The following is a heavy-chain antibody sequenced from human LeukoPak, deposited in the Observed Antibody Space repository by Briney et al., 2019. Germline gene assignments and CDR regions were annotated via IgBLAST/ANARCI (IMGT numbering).Heavy chain of an antibody. D-gene: IGHD1-1*01. CDR1: GESFDSFY. J-gene: IGHJ5*02. V-gene: IGHV4-34*01. Sequence: SETLSLTCAVYGESFDSFYWNWVRQAPGKGLEWLGEVNQSGGSDYNPALESRVAISADASKRQFSLKLISVTAADTAVYYCAVRLTTGRLGTATTWFDNWGQGTLVSVSS. CDR3: AVRLTTGRLGTATTWFDN. CDR2: VNQSGGS.